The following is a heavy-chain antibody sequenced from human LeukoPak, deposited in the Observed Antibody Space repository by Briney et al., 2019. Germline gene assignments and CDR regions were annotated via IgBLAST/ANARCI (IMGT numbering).Heavy chain of an antibody. V-gene: IGHV4-34*01. D-gene: IGHD3-3*01. Sequence: SETLSPTCAVYGGSFSGYYWSWIRQPPGKGLEWIGEINHSGSTNYNPSLKSRVTISVDTSKNQFSLKLSSVTAADTAVYYCARGTTTIFGVVIPRKYNWFDPWGQGTLVTVSS. CDR2: INHSGST. CDR1: GGSFSGYY. CDR3: ARGTTTIFGVVIPRKYNWFDP. J-gene: IGHJ5*02.